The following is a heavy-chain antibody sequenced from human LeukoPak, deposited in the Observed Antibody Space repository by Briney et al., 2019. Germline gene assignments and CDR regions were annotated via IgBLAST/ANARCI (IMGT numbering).Heavy chain of an antibody. Sequence: PSETLSLTCTVSGGSISSYYWSWIRQPPGKGLEWIGYISYSGSTNYNPSLKSRVTISVDTSKNQFSLKLSSVTAADTAVYYCARRLVGATTIRDYWGQGTLVTVSS. CDR3: ARRLVGATTIRDY. D-gene: IGHD1-26*01. V-gene: IGHV4-59*08. CDR2: ISYSGST. CDR1: GGSISSYY. J-gene: IGHJ4*02.